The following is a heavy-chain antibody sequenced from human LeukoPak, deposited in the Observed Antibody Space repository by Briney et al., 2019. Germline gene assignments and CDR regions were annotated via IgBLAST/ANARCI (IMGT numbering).Heavy chain of an antibody. Sequence: SETLSLTCTVSGGSISSGGHYWSWVRQHPGKGLEWIGYIYYSGSTYYNPSLKSRVTISVDTSKNQFSLKLSSVTAADTAVYYCAREVSSGGYDAFDIWGQGTMVTVSS. D-gene: IGHD5-12*01. J-gene: IGHJ3*02. CDR3: AREVSSGGYDAFDI. CDR2: IYYSGST. V-gene: IGHV4-31*03. CDR1: GGSISSGGHY.